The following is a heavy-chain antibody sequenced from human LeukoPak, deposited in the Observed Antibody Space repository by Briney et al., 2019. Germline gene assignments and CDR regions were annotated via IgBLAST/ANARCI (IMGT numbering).Heavy chain of an antibody. CDR3: ARGDFWSGYLADY. V-gene: IGHV4-4*07. D-gene: IGHD3-3*01. CDR2: IYTSGST. CDR1: GFTFSSYS. J-gene: IGHJ4*02. Sequence: GSLRLSCAASGFTFSSYSMNWIRQPAGKGLEWIGRIYTSGSTKYNPSLESRVTISVETSKNQFSLKLTSVTAADTAVYYCARGDFWSGYLADYWGPGTLVTVSS.